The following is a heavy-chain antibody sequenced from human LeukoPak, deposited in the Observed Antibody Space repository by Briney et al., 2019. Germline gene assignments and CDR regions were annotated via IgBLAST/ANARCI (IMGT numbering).Heavy chain of an antibody. V-gene: IGHV3-74*01. J-gene: IGHJ4*02. CDR2: IKSDGSST. CDR1: GFTFSSYW. D-gene: IGHD3-10*01. CDR3: ATNYYGSGPDH. Sequence: GGSLRLSCAASGFTFSSYWMHWVRQAPGKGLVWFSRIKSDGSSTTYADSVKGRFTISRDNAKNTLYLQMNSLRAEDTAVYYCATNYYGSGPDHWGQGTLVTVSS.